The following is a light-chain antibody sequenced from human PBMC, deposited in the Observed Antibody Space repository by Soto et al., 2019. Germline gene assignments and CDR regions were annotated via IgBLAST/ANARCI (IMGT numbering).Light chain of an antibody. Sequence: QSVLTQPPSVSAAPGQKVTISCSGSSSNIGNNYVSWYQQFPGTAPKVLIYDNNKRPSGIPDRFSGSKSGTSAALGITGLQTGDEADYYCGMWDYSLRNYVLGIGTKVT. V-gene: IGLV1-51*01. CDR3: GMWDYSLRNYV. J-gene: IGLJ1*01. CDR2: DNN. CDR1: SSNIGNNY.